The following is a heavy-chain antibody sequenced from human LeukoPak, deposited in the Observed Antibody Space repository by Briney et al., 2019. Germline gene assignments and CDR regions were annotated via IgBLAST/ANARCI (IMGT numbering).Heavy chain of an antibody. Sequence: PGGSLRLSCAASGFTFSSYEMNWVRQAPGKGLEWVSKISSSGSTIYYADSVRGRFTVSRDNAKNSLYLQMNSLRAEDTAVYYCVRGVGVSRFNYLDPWGQGTLVIVSS. V-gene: IGHV3-48*03. J-gene: IGHJ5*02. CDR2: ISSSGSTI. CDR1: GFTFSSYE. CDR3: VRGVGVSRFNYLDP. D-gene: IGHD1-7*01.